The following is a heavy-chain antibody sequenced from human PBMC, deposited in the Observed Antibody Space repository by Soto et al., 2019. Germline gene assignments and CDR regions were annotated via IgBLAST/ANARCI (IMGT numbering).Heavy chain of an antibody. CDR1: GGSISSGGYY. CDR3: ARDGTPAAAGRGYGMDV. D-gene: IGHD6-13*01. J-gene: IGHJ6*02. Sequence: KPSETLSLTCTVSGGSISSGGYYWSWIRQHPGKGLEWIGYIYYSGSTYYNPSLKSRVTISVDTSKNQFSLKLSSVTAADTAVYYCARDGTPAAAGRGYGMDVWGQGTTVTVSS. CDR2: IYYSGST. V-gene: IGHV4-31*03.